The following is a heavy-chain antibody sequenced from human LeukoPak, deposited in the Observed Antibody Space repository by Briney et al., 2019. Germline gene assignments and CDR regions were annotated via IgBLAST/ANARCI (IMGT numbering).Heavy chain of an antibody. CDR2: LTGNGEST. Sequence: QSGGSLRLSCAASGFTFSSYAMSWVRQAPGKGLEWVSGLTGNGESTYYADSVKGRFTISRDNAKNSVFLQMNNLRAEDTAIYYCARRGYHDSSGYDYWGQGTLVTVSS. CDR3: ARRGYHDSSGYDY. J-gene: IGHJ4*02. D-gene: IGHD3-22*01. V-gene: IGHV3-23*01. CDR1: GFTFSSYA.